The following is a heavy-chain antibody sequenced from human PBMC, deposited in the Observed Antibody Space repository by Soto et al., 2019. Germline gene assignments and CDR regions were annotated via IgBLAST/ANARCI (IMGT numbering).Heavy chain of an antibody. CDR3: ARGYYGSGSYFGIRYYFDY. D-gene: IGHD3-10*01. J-gene: IGHJ4*01. V-gene: IGHV1-3*01. Sequence: ASVQVSCKASGYTFTSYAMHWVRQAPGQRLEWMGWINAGNGNTKYSQKFQGRVTITRDTSASTAYMELSSLRSEDTAVYYCARGYYGSGSYFGIRYYFDYWGHVSMVTVSS. CDR2: INAGNGNT. CDR1: GYTFTSYA.